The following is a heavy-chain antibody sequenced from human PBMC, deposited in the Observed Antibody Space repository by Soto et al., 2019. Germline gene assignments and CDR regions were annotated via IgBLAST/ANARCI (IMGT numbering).Heavy chain of an antibody. V-gene: IGHV3-7*02. CDR1: GFTFSIYW. Sequence: PGGSLRLSCAASGFTFSIYWMTWVRQAPGKGLEWVANIKQDGSEKYYVDSVKGRFTISRDNAKNSLYLQMNSLRAEDTAVYYCATHPYSSGWYCWGQGTLVTVSS. CDR2: IKQDGSEK. J-gene: IGHJ4*02. D-gene: IGHD6-13*01. CDR3: ATHPYSSGWYC.